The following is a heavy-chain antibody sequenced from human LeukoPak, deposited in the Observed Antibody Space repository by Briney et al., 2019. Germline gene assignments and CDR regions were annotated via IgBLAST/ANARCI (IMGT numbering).Heavy chain of an antibody. CDR2: IIPIFGTA. Sequence: SVKVSCKASGGTFSSYAISWVRQAPGQGLEWMGGIIPIFGTANYAQKFQGRVTITTDESTSTAYIELSSLRSEDTAVYYCARVWGYYYDSSGFPLGYWGQGTLVTVSS. CDR1: GGTFSSYA. CDR3: ARVWGYYYDSSGFPLGY. D-gene: IGHD3-22*01. V-gene: IGHV1-69*05. J-gene: IGHJ4*02.